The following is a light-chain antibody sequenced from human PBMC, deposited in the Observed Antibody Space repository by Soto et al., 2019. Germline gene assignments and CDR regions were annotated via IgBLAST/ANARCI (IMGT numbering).Light chain of an antibody. CDR1: QSLTIN. CDR3: QQYQYWPRT. J-gene: IGKJ1*01. Sequence: ETVMTQSPVTLSVSPGERATLSCRASQSLTINLAWYQQKLGQPPRLLIYGASTRAAGTPARFSGSGSGTEFTLTISSLQPEDFAVYYCQQYQYWPRTFGQGTKVEIK. V-gene: IGKV3D-15*01. CDR2: GAS.